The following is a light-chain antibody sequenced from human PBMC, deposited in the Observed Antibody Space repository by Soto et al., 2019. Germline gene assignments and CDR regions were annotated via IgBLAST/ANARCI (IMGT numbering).Light chain of an antibody. J-gene: IGLJ1*01. Sequence: QSVLAQPASVSGSPGQSITISCTGTTSDIAGYNYVSWYQQHPGKAPKLLIYEVTSRASGVSHRFSGSKSGNTASLTISGLQAEDEAEYYCNSYTIASVYVVGTWTKVTV. CDR2: EVT. CDR3: NSYTIASVYV. V-gene: IGLV2-14*01. CDR1: TSDIAGYNY.